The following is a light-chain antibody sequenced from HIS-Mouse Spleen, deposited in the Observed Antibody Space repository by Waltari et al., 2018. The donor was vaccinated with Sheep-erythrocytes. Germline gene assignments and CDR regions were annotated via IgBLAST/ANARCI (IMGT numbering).Light chain of an antibody. Sequence: SYELTQPPSVSVSPGQTARITCSGDALPKQYSSWYQQKPGQAPVVVIYKDIERPSGIPERFSGSSSGTTVTLTISGVQAEDEADYYCQSADSSGTYVFGTGTKVTVL. CDR2: KDI. CDR1: ALPKQY. CDR3: QSADSSGTYV. J-gene: IGLJ1*01. V-gene: IGLV3-25*03.